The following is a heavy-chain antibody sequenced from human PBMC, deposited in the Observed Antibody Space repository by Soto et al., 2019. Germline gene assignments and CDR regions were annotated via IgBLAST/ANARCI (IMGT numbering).Heavy chain of an antibody. CDR2: INHSGST. CDR1: GGSFSGYY. V-gene: IGHV4-34*01. J-gene: IGHJ3*02. D-gene: IGHD3-22*01. CDR3: ARGLSMIVVVITHYHDAFDI. Sequence: SETLSLTCAVYGGSFSGYYWSWIRQPPGKGLEWIGEINHSGSTNYNPSLKSRVTISVDTSKNQFSLKLSSVTAADTAVYYCARGLSMIVVVITHYHDAFDIWGQGTMLTVSS.